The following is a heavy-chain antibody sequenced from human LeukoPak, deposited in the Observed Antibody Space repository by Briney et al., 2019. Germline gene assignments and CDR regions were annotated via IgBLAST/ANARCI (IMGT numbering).Heavy chain of an antibody. Sequence: ASETLSLTCTVSGASISSGDNYWSWLRQPPGKGLEWIGYIYNSGSTFYNPSLKSRLTISVDASKKQFSLKLSSVAAADTAVYYCARAKGPGAHYNWFDPWGLGTLVTVSS. V-gene: IGHV4-30-4*01. D-gene: IGHD2-2*01. CDR2: IYNSGST. CDR3: ARAKGPGAHYNWFDP. CDR1: GASISSGDNY. J-gene: IGHJ5*02.